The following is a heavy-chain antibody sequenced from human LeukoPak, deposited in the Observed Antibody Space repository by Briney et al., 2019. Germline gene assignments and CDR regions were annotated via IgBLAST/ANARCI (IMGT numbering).Heavy chain of an antibody. CDR1: GGSISSYY. Sequence: SETLSLTCTVSGGSISSYYWSWLRQPPGKGLEWIGYIYYSGSTYYNPSLKSRVTISVDTSKNQFSLKLSSVTAADTAVYYCARGPRVRYLDYWGQGTLVTVSS. V-gene: IGHV4-59*06. J-gene: IGHJ4*02. CDR2: IYYSGST. CDR3: ARGPRVRYLDY. D-gene: IGHD3-9*01.